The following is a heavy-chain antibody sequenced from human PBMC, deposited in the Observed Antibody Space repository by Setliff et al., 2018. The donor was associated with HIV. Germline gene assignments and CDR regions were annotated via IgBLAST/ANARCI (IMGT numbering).Heavy chain of an antibody. J-gene: IGHJ4*02. CDR2: VTHSGRT. V-gene: IGHV4-34*01. Sequence: PSETLSLTCAVYGGSFSGYYWSWIRQPPGKGLEWIGEVTHSGRTNYNPSPESRVTTSVDTSKKQFSLRLTSATAADTAVYYCARGVRDNSCWSSYYFDYWGKGTLVTVSS. CDR3: ARGVRDNSCWSSYYFDY. CDR1: GGSFSGYY. D-gene: IGHD3-10*01.